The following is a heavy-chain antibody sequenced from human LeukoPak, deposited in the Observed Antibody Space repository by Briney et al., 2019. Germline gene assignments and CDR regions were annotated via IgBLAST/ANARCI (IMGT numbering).Heavy chain of an antibody. CDR2: VDPEDGET. CDR1: GYTFTDYY. Sequence: ASVKVSCKASGYTFTDYYMHWVQQAPGKGLEWMGLVDPEDGETIYAEKFQGRVTITADTSTDTAYMELSSLRSEDTAVYYCFVFWSGYYTAYWGQGTLVTVSS. J-gene: IGHJ4*02. CDR3: FVFWSGYYTAY. V-gene: IGHV1-69-2*01. D-gene: IGHD3-3*01.